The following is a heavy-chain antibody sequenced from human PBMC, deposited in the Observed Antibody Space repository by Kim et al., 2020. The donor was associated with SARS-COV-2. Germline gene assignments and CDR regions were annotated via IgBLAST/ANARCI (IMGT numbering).Heavy chain of an antibody. D-gene: IGHD3-22*01. CDR2: ISSSSSYI. CDR3: ARDYYDSSGAQPQNYYYYGMDV. Sequence: GGSLRLSCAASGFTFSSYSMNWVRQAPGKGLEWVSSISSSSSYIYYADSVKGRFTISRDNAKNSLYLQMNSLRAEDTAVYYCARDYYDSSGAQPQNYYYYGMDVWGQGTTVTVSS. J-gene: IGHJ6*02. V-gene: IGHV3-21*01. CDR1: GFTFSSYS.